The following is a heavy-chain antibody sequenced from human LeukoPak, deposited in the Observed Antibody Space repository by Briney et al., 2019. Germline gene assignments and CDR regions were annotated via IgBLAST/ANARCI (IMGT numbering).Heavy chain of an antibody. V-gene: IGHV3-74*01. Sequence: GGSLRLSCVASGFTLSSYYMFWVRQVPGKGLVHVSFISNDGSSTGYADSVKGRFTVSRDNAKKTMYLQMNSLGAEDTAVYYCTSGSRATTGTDYWGQGTLVTVSS. CDR3: TSGSRATTGTDY. CDR2: ISNDGSST. D-gene: IGHD6-13*01. J-gene: IGHJ4*02. CDR1: GFTLSSYY.